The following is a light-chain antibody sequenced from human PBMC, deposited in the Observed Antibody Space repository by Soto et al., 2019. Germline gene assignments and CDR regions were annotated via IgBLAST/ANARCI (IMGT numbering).Light chain of an antibody. CDR3: QQYGSSPFT. CDR2: GAS. Sequence: EIVLTQSPFTLSLSPGDRATLSCRSSQSVSSSYLAWYQQKPGQAPRVLIYGASSRATGIPDRFSGSGSGTDFTLTISRLEPEDFAVYYCQQYGSSPFTFGPGTKVDIK. J-gene: IGKJ3*01. CDR1: QSVSSSY. V-gene: IGKV3-20*01.